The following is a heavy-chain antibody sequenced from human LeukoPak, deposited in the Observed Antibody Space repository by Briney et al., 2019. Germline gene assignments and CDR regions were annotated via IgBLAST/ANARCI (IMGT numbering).Heavy chain of an antibody. V-gene: IGHV1-2*04. D-gene: IGHD4-17*01. J-gene: IGHJ4*02. CDR2: INLNNGGT. Sequence: ASVKVSCKASGFTFTGYYMNWVRQAPGQRLEWMGWINLNNGGTNYAQKFQGWVTMTRDTSINTAYMELSRLRSDDTAVYYCARDSATVTTPYFDYWGQGSLVTVSS. CDR1: GFTFTGYY. CDR3: ARDSATVTTPYFDY.